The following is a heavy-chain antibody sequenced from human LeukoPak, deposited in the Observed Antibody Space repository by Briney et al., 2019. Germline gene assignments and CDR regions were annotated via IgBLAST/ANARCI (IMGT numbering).Heavy chain of an antibody. CDR1: GFTFSSYA. Sequence: GGSLRLSCAASGFTFSSYAMSWVRQAPGKGLKWVSAISGSGGSTYYADSVKGRFTISRDNSKNTLYLQMNSLRAEDTAVYYCAKHRLGYYGSGSYYDYWGQGTLVTVSS. D-gene: IGHD3-10*01. CDR3: AKHRLGYYGSGSYYDY. CDR2: ISGSGGST. V-gene: IGHV3-23*01. J-gene: IGHJ4*02.